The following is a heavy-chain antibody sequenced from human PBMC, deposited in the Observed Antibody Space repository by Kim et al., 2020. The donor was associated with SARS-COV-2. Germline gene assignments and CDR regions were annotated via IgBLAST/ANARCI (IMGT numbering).Heavy chain of an antibody. D-gene: IGHD6-13*01. Sequence: GGSLRLSCAASGFTFDDYAIHWVRQAPGKGLEWVSCISWNSGSIGYADSVKGRFTISRDSARNSLYMQMNSLTAEDSALYYCVKDRPKTSVGGTMGSVQHWGQGSLVTVSS. J-gene: IGHJ1*01. CDR1: GFTFDDYA. V-gene: IGHV3-9*01. CDR3: VKDRPKTSVGGTMGSVQH. CDR2: ISWNSGSI.